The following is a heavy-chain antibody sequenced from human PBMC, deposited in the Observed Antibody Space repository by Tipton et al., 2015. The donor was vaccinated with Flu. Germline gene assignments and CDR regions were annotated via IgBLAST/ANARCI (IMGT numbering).Heavy chain of an antibody. D-gene: IGHD1-26*01. Sequence: TLSLTCTVSGGSISSYYWSWIRQPPGKGLEWIGYFYYSGSTNYNPSLKSRVTISVDTSKNEFSLKLSSVTAADSAVYYCARDSSKWAHGEATGDWGQGALVTVSS. CDR1: GGSISSYY. CDR3: ARDSSKWAHGEATGD. CDR2: FYYSGST. J-gene: IGHJ4*02. V-gene: IGHV4-59*01.